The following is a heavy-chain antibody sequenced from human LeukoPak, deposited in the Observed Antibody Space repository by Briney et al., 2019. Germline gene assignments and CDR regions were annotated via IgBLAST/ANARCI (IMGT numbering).Heavy chain of an antibody. V-gene: IGHV1-46*01. J-gene: IGHJ5*02. CDR2: INPSGGST. Sequence: ASVKVSCKASGYTFTSYAMHWVRQAPGQGLEWMGIINPSGGSTSYAQKSQGRVTMTRDTSTSTVYMELSSLRSEDTAVYYCARDNADGNDAARNWFDPWGQGTLVTVSS. CDR1: GYTFTSYA. CDR3: ARDNADGNDAARNWFDP. D-gene: IGHD3-16*01.